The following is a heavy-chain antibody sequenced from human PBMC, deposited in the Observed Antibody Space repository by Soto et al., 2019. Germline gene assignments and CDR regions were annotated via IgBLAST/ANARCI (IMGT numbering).Heavy chain of an antibody. CDR3: ARHIIRKIGADY. V-gene: IGHV4-39*01. Sequence: SETLSLTCTVSGGSISSSSYYWGWIRQPPGKGLEWIGNIYYSGSTYYNPSLKSRVTISVDTSKNQFSLKLSSVTAADTAVYYCARHIIRKIGADYWGQGTLVT. CDR1: GGSISSSSYY. CDR2: IYYSGST. D-gene: IGHD1-20*01. J-gene: IGHJ4*01.